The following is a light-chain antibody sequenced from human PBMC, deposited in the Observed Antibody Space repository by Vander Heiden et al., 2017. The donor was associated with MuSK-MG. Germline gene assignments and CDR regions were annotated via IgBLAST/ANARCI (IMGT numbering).Light chain of an antibody. J-gene: IGLJ2*01. CDR2: DVS. CDR1: SSDVGGYNY. Sequence: QSALTQPASVSGSPGPSITISCTGTSSDVGGYNYVSWYQQHPGKAPKRMIYDVSNRPSGVANRFSGSKSGNTASLTISGLQAEDEADYYCSSYTSSSTPVVFGGGTKLTVL. V-gene: IGLV2-14*03. CDR3: SSYTSSSTPVV.